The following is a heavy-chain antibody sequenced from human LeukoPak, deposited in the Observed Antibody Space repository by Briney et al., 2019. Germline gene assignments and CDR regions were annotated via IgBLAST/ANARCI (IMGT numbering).Heavy chain of an antibody. Sequence: SETLSLTCTVSGGSISSGDYYWSWIRQPPGKGLEWIGYIYYSGSTYYNPSLKSRVTISVDTSKNQFSLKLSSVTAADTAVYYCARVGSGWYYFDSWGQGTLVTVSS. V-gene: IGHV4-30-4*08. J-gene: IGHJ4*02. D-gene: IGHD6-19*01. CDR1: GGSISSGDYY. CDR2: IYYSGST. CDR3: ARVGSGWYYFDS.